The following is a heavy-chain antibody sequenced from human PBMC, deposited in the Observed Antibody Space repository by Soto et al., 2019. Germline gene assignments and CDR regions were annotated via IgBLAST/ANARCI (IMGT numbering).Heavy chain of an antibody. CDR3: ARGPYGGYSYAPETSFHY. Sequence: PSETLSLTCSFSGDSVTSHYLTWIRQSPEKGLEWIGYMYYTGFSHYNPSLKSRVTISVDTSKNQFSLNLSSVTAADTAVYYCARGPYGGYSYAPETSFHYWGQGTLVTVSS. D-gene: IGHD5-18*01. J-gene: IGHJ4*02. V-gene: IGHV4-59*02. CDR2: MYYTGFS. CDR1: GDSVTSHY.